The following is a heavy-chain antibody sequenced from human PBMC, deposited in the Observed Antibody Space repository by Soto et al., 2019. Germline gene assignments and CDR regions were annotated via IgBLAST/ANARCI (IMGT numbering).Heavy chain of an antibody. CDR1: GFTFSSYW. V-gene: IGHV3-74*01. Sequence: EVQLLESGGGLVQPGGSLRLSCAASGFTFSSYWMHWVRQAPGKGLVWVSRIISDGSSTSYADSVKGRFTISRDNAKNALYLQMNSLRAEDTAVYYCARGGSLNWYFDLWGRGTLVTVSS. CDR3: ARGGSLNWYFDL. CDR2: IISDGSST. D-gene: IGHD1-26*01. J-gene: IGHJ2*01.